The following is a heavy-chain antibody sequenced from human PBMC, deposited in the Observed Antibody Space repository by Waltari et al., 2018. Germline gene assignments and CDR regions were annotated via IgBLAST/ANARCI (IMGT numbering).Heavy chain of an antibody. V-gene: IGHV1-2*06. CDR1: GYTFTGYY. CDR2: INPNSGGT. D-gene: IGHD4-17*01. CDR3: ARDQDYGDFDY. J-gene: IGHJ4*02. Sequence: QVQLVQSGAEVKKPGASVKVSCKASGYTFTGYYMHWVRQAPGQGLEWMGRINPNSGGTNDGQKFQGRVTMTRDTSIRTAYMELSRLGSDDTAVYYCARDQDYGDFDYWGQGTLVTVSS.